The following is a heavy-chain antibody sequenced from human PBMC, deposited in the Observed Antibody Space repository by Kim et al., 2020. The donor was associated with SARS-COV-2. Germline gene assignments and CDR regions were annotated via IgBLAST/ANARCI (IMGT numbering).Heavy chain of an antibody. J-gene: IGHJ6*02. CDR3: TTDPVTTDRYYYYYYGMDV. D-gene: IGHD4-17*01. Sequence: GGSLRLSCAASGFTFSNAWMSWVRQAPGKGLEWVGRIKSKTDGGTTDYAAPVKGRFTISRDDSKNTLYLQMNSLKTEDTAVYYCTTDPVTTDRYYYYYYGMDVWGQGTTVTVSS. CDR2: IKSKTDGGTT. CDR1: GFTFSNAW. V-gene: IGHV3-15*01.